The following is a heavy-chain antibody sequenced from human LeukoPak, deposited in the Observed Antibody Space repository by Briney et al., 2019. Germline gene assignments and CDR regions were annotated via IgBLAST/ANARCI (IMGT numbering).Heavy chain of an antibody. Sequence: GGSLRLSCAASGFTLSSYSMSWVRQAPGEGLEWVSSVGGSAEYTYYADSVKGRFTISRDNSRNTLSLQMNSLRAEDTAVYYCVKGYGSAALGMDVWGQGTTVTVSS. CDR3: VKGYGSAALGMDV. CDR1: GFTLSSYS. V-gene: IGHV3-23*01. D-gene: IGHD3-10*01. CDR2: VGGSAEYT. J-gene: IGHJ6*02.